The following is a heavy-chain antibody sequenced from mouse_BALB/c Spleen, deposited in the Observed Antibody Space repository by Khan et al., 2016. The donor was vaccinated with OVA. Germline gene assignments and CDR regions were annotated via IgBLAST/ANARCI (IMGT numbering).Heavy chain of an antibody. V-gene: IGHV1-7*01. J-gene: IGHJ2*01. Sequence: QVQLQQSEAELAKPGASVMMSCKASGYTFTSYWMHWIKQRPGQGLEWIGYINPTPGYTDYNHKFRDKATLTADEHSSTAYMQRSSLTSEDSAVYYCARDRIDYWGQGAALTVSS. CDR1: GYTFTSYW. CDR2: INPTPGYT. CDR3: ARDRIDY.